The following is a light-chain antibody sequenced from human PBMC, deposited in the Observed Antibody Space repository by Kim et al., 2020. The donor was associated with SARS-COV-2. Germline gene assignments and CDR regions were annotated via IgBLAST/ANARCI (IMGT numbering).Light chain of an antibody. CDR2: STN. V-gene: IGLV8-61*01. CDR3: LLYVGCGSWL. J-gene: IGLJ3*02. Sequence: QAVVTQEPSLSVSPGGTVTLTCGLSSGPVSSAYHPNWHQQTPGRAPRTLIYSTNTRSSGVPDRFSGSILGNKAALTITGAQADDESTYYCLLYVGCGSWLFGGGTQLTVL. CDR1: SGPVSSAYH.